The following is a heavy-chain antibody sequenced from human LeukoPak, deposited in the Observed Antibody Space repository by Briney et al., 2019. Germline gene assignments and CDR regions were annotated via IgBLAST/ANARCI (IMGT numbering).Heavy chain of an antibody. CDR2: ISYDGNNK. Sequence: GRSLRRSCAASGFTFSNYGIHWVRQAPGKGLEWVAVISYDGNNKYYADSVKGRFTISRDNSKNTLFLQMNSLRAEDTAVYYCAKGVDYCSGGSCPADYWGPGTLVTVSS. D-gene: IGHD2-15*01. CDR1: GFTFSNYG. J-gene: IGHJ4*02. CDR3: AKGVDYCSGGSCPADY. V-gene: IGHV3-30*18.